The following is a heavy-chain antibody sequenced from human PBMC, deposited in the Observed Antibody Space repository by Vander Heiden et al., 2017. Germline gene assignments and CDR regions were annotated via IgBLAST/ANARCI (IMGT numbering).Heavy chain of an antibody. CDR3: AKGYYDFWSGYLDL. CDR1: GFTFSRYA. D-gene: IGHD3-3*01. Sequence: EVQLLESGGGLVQPGGSLRPSCAASGFTFSRYAMSWVRQAPGKGLEWVSAISGSGGSTYYADSVKGRFTISRDNSKNTLYLQMNSLRAEDTAVYYCAKGYYDFWSGYLDLWGRGTLVTVSS. J-gene: IGHJ2*01. V-gene: IGHV3-23*01. CDR2: ISGSGGST.